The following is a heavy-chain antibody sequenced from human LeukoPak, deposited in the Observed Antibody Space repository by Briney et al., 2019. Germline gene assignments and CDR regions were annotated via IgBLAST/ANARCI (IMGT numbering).Heavy chain of an antibody. CDR3: ARVIAAPIYYYYGMDV. J-gene: IGHJ6*02. CDR1: GGSFSGYY. D-gene: IGHD6-13*01. V-gene: IGHV4-34*01. Sequence: SETLSLTCAVYGGSFSGYYWSWIRQPPGKGLEWIGEINHSGSTNYNPSLKSRVTISVDTSKNQFSLKLSSVTAADTAVYYCARVIAAPIYYYYGMDVWGQGTTVTVSS. CDR2: INHSGST.